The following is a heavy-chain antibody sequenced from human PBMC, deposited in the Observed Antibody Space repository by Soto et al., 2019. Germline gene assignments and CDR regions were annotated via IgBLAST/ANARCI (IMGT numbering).Heavy chain of an antibody. V-gene: IGHV1-69*01. J-gene: IGHJ4*02. CDR1: GLTYSSSA. CDR2: INPILGTP. CDR3: ARGGVDVVATSAFDY. Sequence: QVQLVQSGAEVRKPGSSVKVSCKASGLTYSSSAISWVRQAPGQVPEWMGGINPILGTPDYAPKFHGRVTITADESTSTVYMDLGSLRSEDTAMYYCARGGVDVVATSAFDYWGQGTLVTVSS. D-gene: IGHD5-12*01.